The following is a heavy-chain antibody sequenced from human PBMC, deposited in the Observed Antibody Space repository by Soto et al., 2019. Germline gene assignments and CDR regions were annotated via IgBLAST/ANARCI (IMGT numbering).Heavy chain of an antibody. D-gene: IGHD6-25*01. CDR3: ARDTWSGYDSGAFDV. Sequence: QVQLQESSPGLVKPSQTLSLTCSVSGDSIRSPDCYWGWLRQTPGKGLEWIGYSYYTGSSYYHPSLKSRVSISVDTSKNQFSLKLNSVSAADTAIYSCARDTWSGYDSGAFDVWVQGTTVTVSS. V-gene: IGHV4-30-4*01. CDR2: SYYTGSS. CDR1: GDSIRSPDCY. J-gene: IGHJ3*01.